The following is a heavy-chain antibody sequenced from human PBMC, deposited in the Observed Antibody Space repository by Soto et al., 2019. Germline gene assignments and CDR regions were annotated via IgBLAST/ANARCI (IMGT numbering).Heavy chain of an antibody. V-gene: IGHV4-4*02. D-gene: IGHD3-10*01. J-gene: IGHJ4*02. Sequence: QVQLQESGPGLVKPSGTLSLTCGVSGGSISSSNWWSWVRQPPGKGLEWIGEIYHSGRNNHKPSLESRVTISGDKSRNECSVKLSSVTCADTAVYYCARRWGEGRVDHWGQGTLVT. CDR3: ARRWGEGRVDH. CDR2: IYHSGRN. CDR1: GGSISSSNW.